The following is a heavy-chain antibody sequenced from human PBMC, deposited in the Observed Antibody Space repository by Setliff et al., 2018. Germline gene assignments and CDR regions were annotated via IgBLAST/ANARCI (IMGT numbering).Heavy chain of an antibody. CDR1: GDSISSTYYY. Sequence: SETLSLTCTVSGDSISSTYYYWGWIRQPPGKGLEWIGSISFGGNTYYNPSLKSRVTISLDTSKNQFSLKLNSVTAADTAVYFCARHLLVQGTYHFDYWGQGSPVTVS. J-gene: IGHJ4*02. CDR3: ARHLLVQGTYHFDY. CDR2: ISFGGNT. V-gene: IGHV4-39*01. D-gene: IGHD3-10*01.